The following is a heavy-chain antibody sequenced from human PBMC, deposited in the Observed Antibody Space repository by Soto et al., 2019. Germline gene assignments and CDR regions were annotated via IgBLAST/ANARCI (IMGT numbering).Heavy chain of an antibody. CDR2: VNPGSGYK. CDR3: ARADPRHYYMDV. V-gene: IGHV1-8*01. Sequence: QVQLVQSGAEVKKPGASVRVSCKASGYVFPSYDITWVRQAPGHGLEWMGWVNPGSGYKGYAQNFQGRVTLTRNMSIMTVNMELSSLRSENTAVYYCARADPRHYYMDVWGKGTTVTVSS. CDR1: GYVFPSYD. J-gene: IGHJ6*03.